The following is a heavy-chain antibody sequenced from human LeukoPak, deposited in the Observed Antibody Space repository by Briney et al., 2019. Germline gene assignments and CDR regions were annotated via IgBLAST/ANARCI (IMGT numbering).Heavy chain of an antibody. D-gene: IGHD7-27*01. J-gene: IGHJ4*02. CDR1: GFTFGDYS. CDR2: ISSSSSVI. CDR3: ARDPPNWGFGY. Sequence: GGSLRLSCAASGFTFGDYSMNWVRQAPGKGLEWVSYISSSSSVIYYADSVRGRFTISRDNAKKSLYLRMNSLRAEDTAVYYCARDPPNWGFGYWGQGTLVTVSS. V-gene: IGHV3-48*01.